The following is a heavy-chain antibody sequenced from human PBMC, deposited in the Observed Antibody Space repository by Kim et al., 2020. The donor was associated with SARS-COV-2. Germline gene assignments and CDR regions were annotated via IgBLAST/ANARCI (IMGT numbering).Heavy chain of an antibody. CDR1: GFTFSSYW. D-gene: IGHD3-22*01. J-gene: IGHJ4*02. CDR3: ARVLNKYYYDSSGLREYYFDY. Sequence: GGSLRLSCAASGFTFSSYWMHWVRQAPGKGLVWVSRINSDGSSTSYADSVKGRFTISRDNAKNTLYLQMNSLRAEDTAVYYCARVLNKYYYDSSGLREYYFDYWGQGTLVTVSS. V-gene: IGHV3-74*01. CDR2: INSDGSST.